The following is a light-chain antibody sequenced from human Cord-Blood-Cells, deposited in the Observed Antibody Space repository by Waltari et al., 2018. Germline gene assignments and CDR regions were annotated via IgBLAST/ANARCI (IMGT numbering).Light chain of an antibody. V-gene: IGKV3-11*01. CDR1: QSVSSY. CDR3: QQRSNWPLT. Sequence: DIVLTQSPATLSLSPGERATLSCRASQSVSSYLAWYQQNPGQAPRLLNYDASNRATGIPARFSGSVSGTDFTLTISSLEPEDFAVYYCQQRSNWPLTFGGGTKVEIK. J-gene: IGKJ4*01. CDR2: DAS.